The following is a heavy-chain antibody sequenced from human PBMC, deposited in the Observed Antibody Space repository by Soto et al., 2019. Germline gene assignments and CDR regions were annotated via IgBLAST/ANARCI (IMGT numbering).Heavy chain of an antibody. J-gene: IGHJ4*02. CDR2: ISSSSSYI. Sequence: GGSLRLSCAASGFTFSSYSMNWVRQAPGKGLEWVSSISSSSSYIYYADSVKGRFTISRDNAKNSLYLQMNSLRAEDTAVYYCARVRPVVGATVAFDYWGQGTLVTVSS. D-gene: IGHD1-26*01. CDR1: GFTFSSYS. V-gene: IGHV3-21*01. CDR3: ARVRPVVGATVAFDY.